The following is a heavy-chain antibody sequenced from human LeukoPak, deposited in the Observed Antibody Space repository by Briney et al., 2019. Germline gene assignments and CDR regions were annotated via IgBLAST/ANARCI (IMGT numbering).Heavy chain of an antibody. J-gene: IGHJ3*02. V-gene: IGHV1-18*01. CDR1: GYTFTSYG. D-gene: IGHD3-16*01. Sequence: GASVKVSCKASGYTFTSYGISWVRQAPGQGLEWMGWISAYNGNTNYAQKFQGRVTITADKSTSTAYMELSSLRSEDTAVYYCARVGERGGDAFDIWGQGTMVTVSS. CDR3: ARVGERGGDAFDI. CDR2: ISAYNGNT.